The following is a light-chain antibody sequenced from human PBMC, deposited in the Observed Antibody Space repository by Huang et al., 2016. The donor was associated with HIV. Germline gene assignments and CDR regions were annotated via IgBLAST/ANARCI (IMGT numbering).Light chain of an antibody. CDR1: QSIGSW. CDR3: QQYDNFWT. V-gene: IGKV1-5*03. J-gene: IGKJ1*01. CDR2: KAS. Sequence: DIQMTQSPSTLSASVGDRVTITCRASQSIGSWLAWYQQKPGKAPKLLIYKASSLESGVPSRFSGSGSGTEFTLTSSSLQPDDIASYYCQQYDNFWTFGQGTKVEIK.